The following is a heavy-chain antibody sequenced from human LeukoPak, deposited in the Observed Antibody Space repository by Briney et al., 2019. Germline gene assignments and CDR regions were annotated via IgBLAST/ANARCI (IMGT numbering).Heavy chain of an antibody. J-gene: IGHJ4*02. Sequence: ASVKVSCTASGGTFSSYAISWVRQAPGQRLEWMGWIHVGNGNTEYSQKFQGRVTITRDTPATTTYMELSSLRSEDTAVYYCARVDGSGPNAPNDCWGQGSLVTVSS. CDR1: GGTFSSYA. V-gene: IGHV1-3*01. CDR3: ARVDGSGPNAPNDC. CDR2: IHVGNGNT. D-gene: IGHD3-10*01.